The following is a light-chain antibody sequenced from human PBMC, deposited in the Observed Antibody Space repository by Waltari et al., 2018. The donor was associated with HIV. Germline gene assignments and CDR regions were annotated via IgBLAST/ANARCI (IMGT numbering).Light chain of an antibody. J-gene: IGLJ1*01. CDR2: KDR. V-gene: IGLV3-25*03. CDR1: ALLTQY. CDR3: QSADSSGAV. Sequence: SYVLTQPPPVSVPPGSTARNPCSGVALLTQYAYSYQPKPGQAPVLVMYKDRERPSGIPERFSGSNSGTTVTLTISGVQAEDEADYYCQSADSSGAVFGTGTKVTVL.